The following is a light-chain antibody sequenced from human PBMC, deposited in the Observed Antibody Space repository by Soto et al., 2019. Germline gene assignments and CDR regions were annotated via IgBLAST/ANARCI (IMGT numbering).Light chain of an antibody. CDR2: DTS. J-gene: IGLJ2*01. Sequence: QAVVTQEPSLTVSPGGTVTLPCAFTPGQVTSSYYPSWFQQKPGQAPRSLIYDTSSKHSWTPARFSGSLLGGKAALTLSGVQPEDEAEYYCLLYYGGPKVIFGGGTKLTVL. V-gene: IGLV7-43*01. CDR1: PGQVTSSYY. CDR3: LLYYGGPKVI.